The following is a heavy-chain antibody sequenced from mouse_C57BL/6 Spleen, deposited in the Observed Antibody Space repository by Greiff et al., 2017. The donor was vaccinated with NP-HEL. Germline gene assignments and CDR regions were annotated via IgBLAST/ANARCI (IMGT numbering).Heavy chain of an antibody. CDR3: TRETTVVATNYAMDY. V-gene: IGHV1-5*01. J-gene: IGHJ4*01. CDR1: GYTFTSYW. D-gene: IGHD1-1*01. CDR2: IYPGNSDT. Sequence: EVQLQQSGPELVKPGASVKMSCKTSGYTFTSYWMHWVKQRPGQGLEWIGAIYPGNSDTSYNQKFKGKAKLTAVTSASTAYMELSSLTNEDSAVYYCTRETTVVATNYAMDYWGQGTSVTVSS.